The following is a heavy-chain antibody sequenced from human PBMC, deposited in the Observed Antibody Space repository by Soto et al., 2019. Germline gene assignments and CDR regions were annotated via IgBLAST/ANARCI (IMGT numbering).Heavy chain of an antibody. CDR2: ISVNSGTT. Sequence: GSVKVSGKASGYNCNTYGITGVRQAPGQGLEWMGWISVNSGTTNYAQKIQGRVTMTTDTSSSTAFMEPRSLRSDDTAVYYCARNDTSGHYSDYWGQGTLVTVSS. D-gene: IGHD3-22*01. CDR3: ARNDTSGHYSDY. V-gene: IGHV1-18*01. CDR1: GYNCNTYG. J-gene: IGHJ4*02.